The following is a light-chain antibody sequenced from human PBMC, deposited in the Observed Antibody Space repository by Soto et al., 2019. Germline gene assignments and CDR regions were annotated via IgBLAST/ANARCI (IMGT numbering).Light chain of an antibody. CDR1: ESVRSDY. CDR3: QQYGSSPPLS. V-gene: IGKV3-20*01. CDR2: SVS. J-gene: IGKJ4*01. Sequence: EIVLTQSPGTLALSPGERAELSCRASESVRSDYLAWNQQKPGQAPRLLIYSVSRRAAGIPERFSGSGSGTDFTLTISRVDSEDFAVYYCQQYGSSPPLSFGGGTTVEIK.